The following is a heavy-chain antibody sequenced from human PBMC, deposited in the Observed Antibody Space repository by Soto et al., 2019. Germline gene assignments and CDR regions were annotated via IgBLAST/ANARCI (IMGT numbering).Heavy chain of an antibody. CDR3: ARDPQPRWLVRSPFDY. CDR2: ISSSSSTI. D-gene: IGHD6-19*01. CDR1: GFTFSSYS. J-gene: IGHJ4*02. Sequence: GGSLRLSCAASGFTFSSYSMNWVRQAPGKGLEWVSYISSSSSTIYYADSVKGRFTISRDNAKNSLYLQMNSLRAEDTAVYYCARDPQPRWLVRSPFDYWGQGTLVTVSS. V-gene: IGHV3-48*01.